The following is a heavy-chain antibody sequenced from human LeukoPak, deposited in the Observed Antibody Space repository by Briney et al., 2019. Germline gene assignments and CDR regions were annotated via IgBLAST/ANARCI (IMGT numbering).Heavy chain of an antibody. J-gene: IGHJ4*02. D-gene: IGHD2-15*01. CDR3: ARGGTPVGDY. CDR2: ISSNGGST. V-gene: IGHV3-64*01. CDR1: GFTFSSYA. Sequence: GGSLRLSCAASGFTFSSYAMHRVRQAPGKGLEYVSAISSNGGSTYYANSVKGRFTISRDNSKNTLYLQMGSLRAEDMAVYYCARGGTPVGDYWGQGTLVTVSS.